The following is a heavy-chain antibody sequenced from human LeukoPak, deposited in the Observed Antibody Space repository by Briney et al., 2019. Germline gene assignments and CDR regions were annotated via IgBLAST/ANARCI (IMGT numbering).Heavy chain of an antibody. CDR3: ARTPSVSAGHWFDP. V-gene: IGHV3-48*01. Sequence: PGGSLRLSCAAPGFTFSSYSMNWVRQAPGKGLEWVSYISSDSLTIYYANSVKGRFTISRDNAKNSLYLQMNSLRAEDTAVYYCARTPSVSAGHWFDPWGQGTLVTVSS. D-gene: IGHD2-15*01. CDR1: GFTFSSYS. J-gene: IGHJ5*02. CDR2: ISSDSLTI.